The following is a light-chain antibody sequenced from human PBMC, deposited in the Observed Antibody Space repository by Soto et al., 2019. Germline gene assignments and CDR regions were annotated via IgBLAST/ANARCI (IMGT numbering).Light chain of an antibody. Sequence: EIVMTQSPATLSVSPGERATLSCGASQSVSSNLAWYQQKPGQAPRLLIYGASTRATGIPARFSGSGSGTDFTLTISSLQPEDFATYYCLQDYNYPWTFGQGTKVDIK. V-gene: IGKV3-15*01. CDR2: GAS. CDR1: QSVSSN. CDR3: LQDYNYPWT. J-gene: IGKJ1*01.